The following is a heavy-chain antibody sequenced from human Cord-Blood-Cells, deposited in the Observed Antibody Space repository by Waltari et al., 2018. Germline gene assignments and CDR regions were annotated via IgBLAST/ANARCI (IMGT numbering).Heavy chain of an antibody. CDR1: GGSFSSYY. CDR3: ARHKVYDSSGYYDAFDI. V-gene: IGHV4-59*08. J-gene: IGHJ3*02. Sequence: QVQLQESCPGLVKPSEPLSLTCTVSGGSFSSYYWSWFRQLPGKGLEWIGYIYYSGSTNYNPSLKSRVTISVDTSKNQFSLKLSSVTAADTAVYYCARHKVYDSSGYYDAFDIWGQGTMVTVSS. D-gene: IGHD3-22*01. CDR2: IYYSGST.